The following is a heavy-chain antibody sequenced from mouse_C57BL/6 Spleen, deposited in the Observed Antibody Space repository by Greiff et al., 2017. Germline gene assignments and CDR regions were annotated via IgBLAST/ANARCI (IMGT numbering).Heavy chain of an antibody. CDR2: IRLKSDNYAT. Sequence: EVKLEESGGGLVQPGGSMKLSCVASGFTFSNYWMNWVRQSPEKGLEWVAQIRLKSDNYATHYAESVKGRFTISRDDSKSSVYLQMNNLRAEDTGIYYCTVPSSYYYGSSAWFAYWGQGTLVTVSA. V-gene: IGHV6-3*01. CDR3: TVPSSYYYGSSAWFAY. J-gene: IGHJ3*01. D-gene: IGHD1-1*01. CDR1: GFTFSNYW.